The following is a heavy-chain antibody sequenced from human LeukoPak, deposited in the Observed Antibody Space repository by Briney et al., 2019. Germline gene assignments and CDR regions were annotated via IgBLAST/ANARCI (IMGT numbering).Heavy chain of an antibody. D-gene: IGHD5-18*01. CDR2: ISAYNGNT. V-gene: IGHV1-18*04. CDR3: ARDGLGGRAMVTEPDY. J-gene: IGHJ4*02. CDR1: GYTFTSYG. Sequence: ASVKVSCKAFGYTFTSYGISWVRQAPGQGLEWMGWISAYNGNTNYAQKLQGRATMTTDTSTSTAYMELRSLRSDDTAVYYCARDGLGGRAMVTEPDYWGQGTLVTVSS.